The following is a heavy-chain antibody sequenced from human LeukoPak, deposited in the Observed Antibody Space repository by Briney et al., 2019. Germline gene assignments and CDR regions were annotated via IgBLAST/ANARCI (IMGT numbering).Heavy chain of an antibody. V-gene: IGHV3-11*01. D-gene: IGHD6-13*01. CDR3: AKKLAGYTSSSWFPFDY. CDR1: GFTFSDYY. Sequence: GGSLRLSCAASGFTFSDYYMSWIRQAPGKGLEWVSYISSSGSTIYYADSVKGRFTISRDNSKNTLYLQMNSLRAEDTAVYYCAKKLAGYTSSSWFPFDYWGQGTLVTVSS. J-gene: IGHJ4*02. CDR2: ISSSGSTI.